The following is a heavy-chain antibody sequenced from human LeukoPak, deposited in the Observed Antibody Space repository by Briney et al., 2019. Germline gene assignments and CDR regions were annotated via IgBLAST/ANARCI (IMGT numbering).Heavy chain of an antibody. V-gene: IGHV5-51*01. CDR1: GYSFTSYW. J-gene: IGHJ4*02. CDR2: IYPGDSDT. Sequence: AGESLKISCKGSGYSFTSYWIDWVRQMPGKGLEWMGIIYPGDSDTRYSPSFQGQVTISADKSISTAYLQWSSLKASDTAMYYCATGPPFRWLQFRTYYFDYWGQGTLVTVSS. CDR3: ATGPPFRWLQFRTYYFDY. D-gene: IGHD5-24*01.